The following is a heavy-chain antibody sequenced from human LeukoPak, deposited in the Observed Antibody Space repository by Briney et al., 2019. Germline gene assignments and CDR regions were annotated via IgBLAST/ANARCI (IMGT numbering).Heavy chain of an antibody. CDR1: GYTFTSYY. J-gene: IGHJ5*02. Sequence: ASVKVSCKASGYTFTSYYMHWVRQAPGQGLEWMGIINPSGGSTSYAQKFQGRVTMTRDTSTSTVYMEPSSLRSEDTAVYYCERTIAAAGSLVWFDPWGQQTLVTVSS. CDR2: INPSGGST. CDR3: ERTIAAAGSLVWFDP. D-gene: IGHD6-13*01. V-gene: IGHV1-46*01.